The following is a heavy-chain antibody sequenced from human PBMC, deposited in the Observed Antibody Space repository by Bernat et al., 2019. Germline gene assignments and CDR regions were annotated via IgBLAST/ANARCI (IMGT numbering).Heavy chain of an antibody. D-gene: IGHD2-21*02. CDR3: AKDHCGGDCYTYYYYGMDV. V-gene: IGHV3-43*01. J-gene: IGHJ6*02. CDR2: ISWDGGST. Sequence: EVQLVESGGVVVQPGGSLRLSCAASGFTFDDYTMHWVRQAPGKGLEWVSLISWDGGSTYYADSVKGRFTISRDNSKNSLYLQMNSLRTEDTALYYCAKDHCGGDCYTYYYYGMDVWGQGTTVTVSS. CDR1: GFTFDDYT.